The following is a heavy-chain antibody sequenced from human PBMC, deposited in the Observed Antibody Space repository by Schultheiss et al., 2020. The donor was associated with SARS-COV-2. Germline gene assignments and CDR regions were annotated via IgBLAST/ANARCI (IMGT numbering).Heavy chain of an antibody. CDR2: ISGSGGST. D-gene: IGHD6-13*01. J-gene: IGHJ4*02. CDR3: AKDDGYSSSWYYFDY. Sequence: GGSLRLSCTASGFTFGDYAMSWVRQAPGKGLEWVSAISGSGGSTYYADSVKGRFTISRDNSKNTLYLQMNSLRAEDTAVYYCAKDDGYSSSWYYFDYWGQGTLVTVSS. V-gene: IGHV3-23*01. CDR1: GFTFGDYA.